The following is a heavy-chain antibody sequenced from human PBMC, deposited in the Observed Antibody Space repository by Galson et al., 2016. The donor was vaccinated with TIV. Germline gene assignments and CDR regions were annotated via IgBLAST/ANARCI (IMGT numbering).Heavy chain of an antibody. CDR1: GYSIKSGYF. Sequence: LSLTCTVSGYSIKSGYFWGWIRQPPGRGLQWLGSIYESGTTYSHPSLKSRLTMSVDTSKNQFSLKLSSVTAADTAVYYCMREGSTVSMHHYFGMDVWGQGTSVTVSS. CDR3: MREGSTVSMHHYFGMDV. J-gene: IGHJ6*02. D-gene: IGHD4-17*01. V-gene: IGHV4-38-2*02. CDR2: IYESGTT.